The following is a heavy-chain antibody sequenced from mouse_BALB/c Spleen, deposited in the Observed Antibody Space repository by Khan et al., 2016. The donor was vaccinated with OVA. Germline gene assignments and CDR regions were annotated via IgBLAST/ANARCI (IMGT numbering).Heavy chain of an antibody. CDR3: ATLCANPVAF. CDR2: IDPPHDDF. CDR1: GFNIKDTY. V-gene: IGHV14-3*02. D-gene: IGHD6-1*01. J-gene: IGHJ3*01. Sequence: VQLQQPGAELVKPGASVKSSCSASGFNIKDTYIHWTKQRPEQGLERLGRIDPPHDDFKYGPKLQAKATLIADTSTNPAYPQLSSLTSEDTAVYYGATLCANPVAFWGQGTLLSVSA.